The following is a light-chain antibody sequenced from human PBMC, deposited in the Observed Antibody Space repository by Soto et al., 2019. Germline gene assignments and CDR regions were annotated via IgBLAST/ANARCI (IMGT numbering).Light chain of an antibody. CDR2: SAS. Sequence: DIQMTQSPSSVSASVGDRVTITCRASQSVSAFLNWYRHKPGKAPELLIFSASSLQPGVPSRFSGRGSGTAFTLTLTSLQPEDFATYYCQQTYSPPGTFGQGTKVEIK. CDR1: QSVSAF. CDR3: QQTYSPPGT. J-gene: IGKJ1*01. V-gene: IGKV1-39*01.